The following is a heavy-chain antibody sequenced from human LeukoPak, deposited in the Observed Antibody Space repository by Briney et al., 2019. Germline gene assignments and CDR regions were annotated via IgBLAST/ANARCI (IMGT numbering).Heavy chain of an antibody. CDR2: ISGSGGST. D-gene: IGHD3-3*01. J-gene: IGHJ6*04. CDR1: GFTFSSYG. V-gene: IGHV3-23*01. Sequence: GGTLRLSCAASGFTFSSYGMSWVRQAPGKGLEWVSAISGSGGSTYYADSVKGRFTISRDNSKNTLYLQMNSLRAEDTAVYYCAKLGGFTIFGVVPDVWGKGTTVTVSS. CDR3: AKLGGFTIFGVVPDV.